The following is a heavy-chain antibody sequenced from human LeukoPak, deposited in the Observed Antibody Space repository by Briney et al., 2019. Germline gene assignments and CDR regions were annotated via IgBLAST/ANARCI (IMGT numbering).Heavy chain of an antibody. CDR2: ISRSGGNT. J-gene: IGHJ4*02. D-gene: IGHD6-13*01. CDR3: AKVGRDSSSPLDY. Sequence: PGGSLRLSCAASGFTFSSYAMTWVRQAPGKGLEWVSAISRSGGNTYYPDSVKGRFTIPRDNSKSTLYLQMNSLRAEDTAVYYCAKVGRDSSSPLDYWGQGTLVTVSS. CDR1: GFTFSSYA. V-gene: IGHV3-23*01.